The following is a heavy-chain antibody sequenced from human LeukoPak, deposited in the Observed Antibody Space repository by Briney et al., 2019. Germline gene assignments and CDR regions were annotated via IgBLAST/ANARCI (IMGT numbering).Heavy chain of an antibody. CDR3: ASLWGTTPFGY. CDR1: GVTFSNYE. Sequence: SGGSLRLSCAASGVTFSNYEIDWLRQAPGKGLEWVSYINDDGSTIYYADSVKGRFTISRDNAKNSLYLQMNSLRAEDTAVYYCASLWGTTPFGYWGQGPLVTVSS. D-gene: IGHD2-15*01. V-gene: IGHV3-48*03. CDR2: INDDGSTI. J-gene: IGHJ4*02.